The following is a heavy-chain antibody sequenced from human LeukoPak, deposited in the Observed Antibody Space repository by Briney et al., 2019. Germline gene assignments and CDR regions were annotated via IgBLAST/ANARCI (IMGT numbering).Heavy chain of an antibody. J-gene: IGHJ6*03. V-gene: IGHV4-31*03. Sequence: PSQTLSLTCTVSGGSISSGGYYWSWIRQHPGKGLEWIGYIYYSGSTYYNPSLKSRVTISVDTSTNQLSLKLSSVTAADTAVYYCARSSPIVLKSRYYYYMDVWGKGTTVTVSS. CDR1: GGSISSGGYY. CDR2: IYYSGST. CDR3: ARSSPIVLKSRYYYYMDV. D-gene: IGHD2-8*01.